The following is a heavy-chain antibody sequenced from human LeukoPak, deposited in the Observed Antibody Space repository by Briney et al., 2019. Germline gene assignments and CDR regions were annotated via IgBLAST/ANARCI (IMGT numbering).Heavy chain of an antibody. CDR3: ARPVRGSGSRIGFDP. Sequence: PSETLSLTCTVSGGSISSHYWSWIRQPPGKGLEWIGYIYYSGSTNYNPSLKSRVTISVDTSKNQFSLKLSSVTAADTAVYYCARPVRGSGSRIGFDPWGQGTLVTVSS. J-gene: IGHJ5*02. CDR1: GGSISSHY. V-gene: IGHV4-59*08. CDR2: IYYSGST. D-gene: IGHD3-10*01.